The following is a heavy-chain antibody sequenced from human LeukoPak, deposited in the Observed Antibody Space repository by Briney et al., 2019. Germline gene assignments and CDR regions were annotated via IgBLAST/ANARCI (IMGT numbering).Heavy chain of an antibody. CDR3: VRDWGYDSSGYWQKYFDT. Sequence: RPGGSLRLSCATSGFTFTTFWMHWVRQAPGKGLVWVSRINHDGSSTNYADSVKGRFTISRDNAKNTVYLQMNSLRAEDTAVYYCVRDWGYDSSGYWQKYFDTWGQGTLVTVSS. D-gene: IGHD3-22*01. CDR2: INHDGSST. CDR1: GFTFTTFW. V-gene: IGHV3-74*01. J-gene: IGHJ4*02.